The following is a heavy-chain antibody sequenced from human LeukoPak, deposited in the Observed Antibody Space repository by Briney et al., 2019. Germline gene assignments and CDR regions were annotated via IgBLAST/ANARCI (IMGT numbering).Heavy chain of an antibody. V-gene: IGHV3-30*04. D-gene: IGHD3-16*01. J-gene: IGHJ3*02. CDR1: GFTFSSYA. Sequence: GGSLRLSCAASGFTFSSYAVHSVRQAPGKGVEWVALISYDGSNKYYADSVKGRFTISRDNSKNTLYLQMNSLRAEEPAVYYCARGDLHYHDSTRRGFDIWGQGTMVTVSS. CDR2: ISYDGSNK. CDR3: ARGDLHYHDSTRRGFDI.